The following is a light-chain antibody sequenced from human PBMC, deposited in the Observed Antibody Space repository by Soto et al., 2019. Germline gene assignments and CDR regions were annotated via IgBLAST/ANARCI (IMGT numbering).Light chain of an antibody. CDR1: QTISSN. Sequence: EIVMPQSPATVSVSPGERATLSCRASQTISSNLAWYQQKPGQAPRLLIHGASTRAAGVPARFSGSGSGTEFTLTITSLQSEDFAVYYCQQYHNWPPQYTFGQGTQLQIK. V-gene: IGKV3-15*01. CDR2: GAS. J-gene: IGKJ2*01. CDR3: QQYHNWPPQYT.